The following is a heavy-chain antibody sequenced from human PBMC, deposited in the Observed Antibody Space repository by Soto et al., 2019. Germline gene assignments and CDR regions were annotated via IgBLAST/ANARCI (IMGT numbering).Heavy chain of an antibody. CDR2: INHSGST. D-gene: IGHD3-10*01. Sequence: QLQLQQWGAGLLKPSETLSLTCGVYGGSFSGYWWSWIRQPPGKGLEWIGEINHSGSTNYNPSLKRRVTISLDPSKKQFSLKLSSVTAADPAVYYCARGYGSGSTWGQGTLVTVSS. CDR1: GGSFSGYW. J-gene: IGHJ5*02. V-gene: IGHV4-34*01. CDR3: ARGYGSGST.